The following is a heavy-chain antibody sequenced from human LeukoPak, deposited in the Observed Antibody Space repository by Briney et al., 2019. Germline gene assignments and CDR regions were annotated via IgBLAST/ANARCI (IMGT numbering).Heavy chain of an antibody. Sequence: GGSLRLSCAASGFTVSSNYMSWVRQAPGKGLEWVSSITASSTAIYSADSVKGRFTISRDNAKNLLYLQMNSLRAEDTAVYYCARTYYDILTGYNPYFDYWGQGILVTVSS. CDR2: ITASSTAI. CDR3: ARTYYDILTGYNPYFDY. D-gene: IGHD3-9*01. V-gene: IGHV3-21*01. CDR1: GFTVSSNY. J-gene: IGHJ4*02.